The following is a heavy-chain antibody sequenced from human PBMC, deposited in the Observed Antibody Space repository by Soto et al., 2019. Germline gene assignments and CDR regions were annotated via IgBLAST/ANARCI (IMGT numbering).Heavy chain of an antibody. J-gene: IGHJ6*02. CDR2: ISGSGDT. Sequence: LRLSCATSGFTFSSHAMTWVRQAPGKGLEWVSSISGSGDTHYADSVKGRFTVSRDNSKNTLSLQMNSLRAEDTAVYYRAKDYYSDPGYYYAMDVWGQGTTVTVSS. CDR1: GFTFSSHA. D-gene: IGHD4-17*01. V-gene: IGHV3-23*01. CDR3: AKDYYSDPGYYYAMDV.